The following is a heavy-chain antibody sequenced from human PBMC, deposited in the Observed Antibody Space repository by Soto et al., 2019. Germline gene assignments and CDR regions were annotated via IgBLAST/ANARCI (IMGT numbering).Heavy chain of an antibody. J-gene: IGHJ1*01. CDR3: ARDGSGGAEYFQH. D-gene: IGHD6-19*01. CDR1: GGTFSSYT. CDR2: IIPILGIA. Sequence: QVQLVQSGAEVKKPGSSVKVSCKASGGTFSSYTISWVRQAPGQGLEWMGRIIPILGIANYAQKFQGRVMITADKSTSTAYMELSSLRSEDTAVYYCARDGSGGAEYFQHWGQGTLVTVSS. V-gene: IGHV1-69*08.